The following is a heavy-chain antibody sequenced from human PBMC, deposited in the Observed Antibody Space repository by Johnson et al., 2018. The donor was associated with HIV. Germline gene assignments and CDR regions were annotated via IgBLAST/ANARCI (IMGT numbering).Heavy chain of an antibody. D-gene: IGHD1-26*01. V-gene: IGHV3-30*04. J-gene: IGHJ3*02. Sequence: QMLLVESGGGVVQPGRSLRLSCAASGFTFSSYAMHWVRQATGKGLEWVAVISYDGSNKYYADSVKGRFTISRDNSKNTLYLKMNSLRAEDTAVYYCARVPPWALGATGWLDAFDIWGQGTMVTVSS. CDR3: ARVPPWALGATGWLDAFDI. CDR1: GFTFSSYA. CDR2: ISYDGSNK.